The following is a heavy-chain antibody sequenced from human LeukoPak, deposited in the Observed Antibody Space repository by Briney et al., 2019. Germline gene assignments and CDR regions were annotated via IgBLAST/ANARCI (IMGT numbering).Heavy chain of an antibody. V-gene: IGHV4-34*01. CDR2: IDHSGST. D-gene: IGHD3-22*01. Sequence: SETLSLTCAVYGVSFSGYYWSWIRQPPGKGLEWIGEIDHSGSTNYNPSLNVRVTISVDTSKNQFSLKLSSVTAADTAVYYCARKMERYYYDIGYRKTNWFDPWGQGTLVTVSS. CDR1: GVSFSGYY. CDR3: ARKMERYYYDIGYRKTNWFDP. J-gene: IGHJ5*02.